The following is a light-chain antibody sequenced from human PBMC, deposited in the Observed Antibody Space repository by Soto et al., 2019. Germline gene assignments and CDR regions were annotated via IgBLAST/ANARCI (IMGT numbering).Light chain of an antibody. CDR1: SGSIASNY. Sequence: FMLTQPHSVSESPGKTVTISCTRSSGSIASNYVQWYQQRPGSAPTTVIYEDNQRPSGVPDRFSGSIDSSSNSASLTISGLKTEDEADYYCQSYDSSSVVFGGGTKLTV. CDR2: EDN. CDR3: QSYDSSSVV. V-gene: IGLV6-57*04. J-gene: IGLJ2*01.